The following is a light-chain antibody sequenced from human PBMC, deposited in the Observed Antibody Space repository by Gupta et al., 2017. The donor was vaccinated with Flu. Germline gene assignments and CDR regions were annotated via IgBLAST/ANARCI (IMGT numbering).Light chain of an antibody. CDR1: QSISSW. CDR3: QHKDSSSFP. J-gene: IGKJ4*01. V-gene: IGKV1-5*03. Sequence: PSTVSAYVGDRVTITCRARQSISSWLAWYQQKPGKAPKLLIYKASKRESGVPSRFSGSGSGTEFTLTISSRQPDDFAIYYCQHKDSSSFPFGRGTKVDI. CDR2: KAS.